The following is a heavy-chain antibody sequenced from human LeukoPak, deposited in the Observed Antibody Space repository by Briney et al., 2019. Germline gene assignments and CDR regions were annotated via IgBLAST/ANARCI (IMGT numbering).Heavy chain of an antibody. CDR3: ARDLYYYGSGSGAY. Sequence: GGSLRLSCAASGFTVSSNYMSRVRQAPGKGLEWVSVIYSGGSTYYADSVKGRFTISRDNSKNTLYLQMNSLRAEDTAVYYCARDLYYYGSGSGAYWGQGTLVTVSS. J-gene: IGHJ4*02. CDR2: IYSGGST. D-gene: IGHD3-10*01. CDR1: GFTVSSNY. V-gene: IGHV3-53*01.